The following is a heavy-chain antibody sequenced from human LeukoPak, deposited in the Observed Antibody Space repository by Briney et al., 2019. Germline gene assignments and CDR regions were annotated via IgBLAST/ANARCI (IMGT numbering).Heavy chain of an antibody. CDR1: GGTFSSYA. CDR2: IIPIFGTA. CDR3: ARDPRMGYYDSSGLYFQH. J-gene: IGHJ1*01. Sequence: VASVKVSCKASGGTFSSYAISWVRQAPGQGLEWMGGIIPIFGTANYAQKFQGRVTITADESTSTAYMELSSLRSEDTAVYYCARDPRMGYYDSSGLYFQHWGQGTLVTVSS. V-gene: IGHV1-69*13. D-gene: IGHD3-22*01.